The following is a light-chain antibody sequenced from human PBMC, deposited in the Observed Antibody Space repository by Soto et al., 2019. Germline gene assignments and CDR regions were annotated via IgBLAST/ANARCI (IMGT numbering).Light chain of an antibody. Sequence: DIPMTQSPSTLSASVGDRVTITCRASQSISSWLAWYQQKPGKAPKLLIYKASDLEGGVPSRFSGSGSGTEFTLTISSLQPDEFATYYCQQSHSYPFTFGPGTKVDIK. J-gene: IGKJ3*01. V-gene: IGKV1-5*03. CDR3: QQSHSYPFT. CDR2: KAS. CDR1: QSISSW.